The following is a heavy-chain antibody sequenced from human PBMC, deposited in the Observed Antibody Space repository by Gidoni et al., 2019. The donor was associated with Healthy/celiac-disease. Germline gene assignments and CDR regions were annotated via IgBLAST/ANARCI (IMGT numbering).Heavy chain of an antibody. CDR1: GFTFSSYA. J-gene: IGHJ6*04. D-gene: IGHD3-10*01. CDR3: AKDLYGSQDV. Sequence: EVQLFESGGGLVQPGGSLEPLCAASGFTFSSYAMSLVRPAPGKGLEWVSSISGSGGSTYYADSVKGRFTISRDNTKNTLYLQMNSLRAEDTAVYYCAKDLYGSQDVWGKGTTVTVSS. CDR2: ISGSGGST. V-gene: IGHV3-23*01.